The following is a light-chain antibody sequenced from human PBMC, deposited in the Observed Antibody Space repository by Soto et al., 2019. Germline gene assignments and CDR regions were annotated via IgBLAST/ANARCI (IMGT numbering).Light chain of an antibody. Sequence: QSALTQPPSASGSPGQSVTISCTGTSSDVGGYNYVSWYQQHPGKAPKLMIYEVSKRPSGVPDRFSGSKSGNTASLTVSGXXAXXXXXXXCSSYAGSNNLVVFGGGTKLTVL. V-gene: IGLV2-8*01. CDR1: SSDVGGYNY. CDR3: SSYAGSNNLVV. J-gene: IGLJ2*01. CDR2: EVS.